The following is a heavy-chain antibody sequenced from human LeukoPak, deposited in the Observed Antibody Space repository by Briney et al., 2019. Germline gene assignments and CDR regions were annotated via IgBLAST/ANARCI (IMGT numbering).Heavy chain of an antibody. Sequence: PGGSLRLSCAASGFTFSSYDMHWVRQATGKGLEWVSAIGTAGDTYYPGSVKGRFTISRENAKNSLYLQMNSLGAEDAAVYYCARGPYVLRSKNYYYYGMDVWGQGTTVTVSS. J-gene: IGHJ6*02. CDR2: IGTAGDT. CDR1: GFTFSSYD. V-gene: IGHV3-13*01. CDR3: ARGPYVLRSKNYYYYGMDV. D-gene: IGHD3-3*01.